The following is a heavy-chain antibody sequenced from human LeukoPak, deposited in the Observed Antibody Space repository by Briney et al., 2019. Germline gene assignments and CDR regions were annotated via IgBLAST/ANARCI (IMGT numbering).Heavy chain of an antibody. J-gene: IGHJ4*02. CDR3: ARDLDNWNPPGDY. D-gene: IGHD1-20*01. V-gene: IGHV3-7*01. CDR2: IKQDGSEK. Sequence: GGSLRLSCAASGFTFSSYWMSWVRQAPGKGLEWVANIKQDGSEKYYVDSVKGRFTISRDNAKNSLYLQMNSLGAEDTAVYYCARDLDNWNPPGDYWGQGALVTVSS. CDR1: GFTFSSYW.